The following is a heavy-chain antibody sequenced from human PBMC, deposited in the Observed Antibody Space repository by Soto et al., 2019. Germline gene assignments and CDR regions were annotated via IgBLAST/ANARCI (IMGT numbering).Heavy chain of an antibody. D-gene: IGHD6-25*01. CDR2: IYYSGST. CDR3: ARSDSSAPSYYYYYYGMDV. J-gene: IGHJ6*02. V-gene: IGHV4-59*01. CDR1: GGSISSYY. Sequence: QVQLQESGPGLVKPSETLSLTCTVSGGSISSYYWSWIRQPPGKGLEWIGYIYYSGSTNYNPSLKSRVTISVDTSKNQFSLKLSSVTAADTAVYYCARSDSSAPSYYYYYYGMDVWGQGTTVTVSS.